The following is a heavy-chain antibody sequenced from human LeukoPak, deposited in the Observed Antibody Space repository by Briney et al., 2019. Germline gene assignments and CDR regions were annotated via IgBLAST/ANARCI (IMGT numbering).Heavy chain of an antibody. D-gene: IGHD3-22*01. J-gene: IGHJ6*02. CDR1: GGSFSGYY. CDR3: AVNYYDSSGYYLVDV. CDR2: INHSGST. V-gene: IGHV4-34*01. Sequence: SETLSLTCAVYGGSFSGYYWSWIRQPPGKGLEWIGEINHSGSTNYNPSLKSRVTISVDTSKNQFSLKLSSVTAADTAVYYCAVNYYDSSGYYLVDVWGQGTTVTVSS.